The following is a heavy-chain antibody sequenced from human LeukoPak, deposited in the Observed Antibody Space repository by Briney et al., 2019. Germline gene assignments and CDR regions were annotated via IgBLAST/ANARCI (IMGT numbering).Heavy chain of an antibody. Sequence: PGGSLRLSCAASGFTFSSYGMHWVRQAPGKGLEWVAVISYDGSNKYYADSVKGRFTISRDNSKNTLYLQMNSLRAEDTAVYYCAREGSSSYSPEDYYYYGMDVWGQGTTVTVSS. V-gene: IGHV3-30*03. J-gene: IGHJ6*02. CDR2: ISYDGSNK. CDR1: GFTFSSYG. D-gene: IGHD6-13*01. CDR3: AREGSSSYSPEDYYYYGMDV.